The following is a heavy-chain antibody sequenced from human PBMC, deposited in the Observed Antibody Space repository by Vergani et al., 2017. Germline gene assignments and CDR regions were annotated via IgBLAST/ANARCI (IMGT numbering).Heavy chain of an antibody. CDR2: ISGSGGST. J-gene: IGHJ5*02. V-gene: IGHV3-23*01. D-gene: IGHD2-2*02. Sequence: EVHLLESGGGQVEAGGSLRLSCVASGFTFSSYAMSWVRQAPGKGLEWVSAISGSGGSTYYADSVKGRFTISRDNSKNTLYLQMNSLRAEDTAVYYCAKAVKGYCSSTSCYTGEDWFDPWGQGTLVTVSS. CDR3: AKAVKGYCSSTSCYTGEDWFDP. CDR1: GFTFSSYA.